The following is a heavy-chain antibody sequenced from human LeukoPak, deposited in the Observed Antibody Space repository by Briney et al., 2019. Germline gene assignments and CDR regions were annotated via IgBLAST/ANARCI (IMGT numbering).Heavy chain of an antibody. CDR3: ARAGGGGVIHYYYYYKDV. D-gene: IGHD3-16*01. J-gene: IGHJ6*03. CDR2: TYYRSKWYN. CDR1: RDSVSSNSSA. V-gene: IGHV6-1*01. Sequence: SQTLSLTCAIPRDSVSSNSSALNWIRQSPSRGLKWLGRTYYRSKWYNDYAVSVKSRITINPDTSKNLFSLQLNSVTPEDTAVYYCARAGGGGVIHYYYYYKDVWGKGTTVTVSS.